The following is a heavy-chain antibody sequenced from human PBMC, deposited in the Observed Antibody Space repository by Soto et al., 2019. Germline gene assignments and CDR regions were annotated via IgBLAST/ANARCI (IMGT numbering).Heavy chain of an antibody. V-gene: IGHV3-23*01. CDR1: GFIFSTYA. Sequence: EVQLLESGGDLVQPGGSLRLSCAASGFIFSTYAMGWVRQAPGKGLEWVSAISGSGDSTYYAYSVRDQFTVSRDNSKTTLYLQMNSLRAEDTAVYYCARLQRVYSSGSFDYWGQGTLVTVSS. J-gene: IGHJ4*02. CDR3: ARLQRVYSSGSFDY. CDR2: ISGSGDST. D-gene: IGHD5-18*01.